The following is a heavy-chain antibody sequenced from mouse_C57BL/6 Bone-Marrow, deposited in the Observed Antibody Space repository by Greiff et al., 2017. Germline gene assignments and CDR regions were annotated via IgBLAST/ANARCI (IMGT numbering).Heavy chain of an antibody. V-gene: IGHV1-55*01. CDR1: GYTFTSYW. CDR3: ARGCLAYYAMDY. Sequence: QVQLQQPGAELVKPGASVKMSCKASGYTFTSYWITWVKQRPGQGLEWIGDIYPGSGSTNYNEKFKSKATLTVDTSSSTAYMQLSILTAEDSAVYYCARGCLAYYAMDYWGQGTSVTVSS. J-gene: IGHJ4*01. CDR2: IYPGSGST. D-gene: IGHD3-3*01.